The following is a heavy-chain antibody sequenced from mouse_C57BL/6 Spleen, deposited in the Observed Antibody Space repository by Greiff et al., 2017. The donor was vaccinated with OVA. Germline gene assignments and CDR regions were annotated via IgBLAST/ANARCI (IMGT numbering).Heavy chain of an antibody. CDR3: ARSGDSSYFAY. CDR2: IYPGDGDT. J-gene: IGHJ3*01. CDR1: GYAFSSSW. Sequence: VQLQQSGPELVKPGASVKISCKASGYAFSSSWMNWVKQRPGKGLEWIGRIYPGDGDTNYNGKFKGKATLTADKSSSTAYMQLSSLTSEDSAVYFCARSGDSSYFAYWGQGTLVTVSA. V-gene: IGHV1-82*01. D-gene: IGHD1-1*01.